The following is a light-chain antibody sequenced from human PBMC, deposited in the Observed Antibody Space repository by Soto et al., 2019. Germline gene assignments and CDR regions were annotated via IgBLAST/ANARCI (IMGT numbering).Light chain of an antibody. Sequence: QSALTQPASVSVSPGQSITISCTGTSSDVGGYNYVSWYQQHPGKAPKLMIYEVSNRPSGVSNRFSGSKSGNTASLTISGLQAEDEADSYCSSYTSSSTLCVFGTGTKLTVL. CDR3: SSYTSSSTLCV. J-gene: IGLJ1*01. V-gene: IGLV2-14*01. CDR2: EVS. CDR1: SSDVGGYNY.